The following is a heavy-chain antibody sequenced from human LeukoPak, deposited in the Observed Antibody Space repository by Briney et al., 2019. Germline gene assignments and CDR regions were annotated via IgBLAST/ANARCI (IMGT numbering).Heavy chain of an antibody. J-gene: IGHJ4*02. D-gene: IGHD2-15*01. CDR2: ISGSGGST. CDR1: GFTFSSYA. Sequence: GGSLRLSCAASGFTFSSYAMSWVRQAPGKGLEWVSAISGSGGSTYYADSVKGRFTISRDNSKNTLYLQMNSLRAEDTAVYYCAKVGLYCSGGSCYHSYFDYWGQGTLVTVSS. V-gene: IGHV3-23*01. CDR3: AKVGLYCSGGSCYHSYFDY.